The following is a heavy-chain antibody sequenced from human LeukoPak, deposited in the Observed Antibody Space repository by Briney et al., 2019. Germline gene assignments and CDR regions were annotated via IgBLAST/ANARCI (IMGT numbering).Heavy chain of an antibody. CDR2: IYTSGST. CDR3: TRDKYYYDSSGSLRFDY. Sequence: SETLSLTCIVSGGSISSYYWSWIRQPAGKGLEWIGRIYTSGSTNYNPSLKSRVTMSVDTSKNQFSLKLSSVAAADTAVYYCTRDKYYYDSSGSLRFDYWGQGTLVTVSS. D-gene: IGHD3-22*01. CDR1: GGSISSYY. V-gene: IGHV4-4*07. J-gene: IGHJ4*02.